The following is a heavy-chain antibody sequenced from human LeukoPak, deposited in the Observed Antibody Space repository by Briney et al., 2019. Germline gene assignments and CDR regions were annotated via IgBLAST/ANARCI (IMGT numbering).Heavy chain of an antibody. CDR3: ARGAWDYDGKDY. V-gene: IGHV1-2*06. J-gene: IGHJ4*02. CDR2: INPRIGDT. D-gene: IGHD1-7*01. Sequence: ASVKVSCKASGYTFTGFYIHWVRQAPGQGLEWMGRINPRIGDTNSAQRFQGRVTMTRDTSISTAYMDLNRLTSDDTAVYYCARGAWDYDGKDYWGQGTLVTISS. CDR1: GYTFTGFY.